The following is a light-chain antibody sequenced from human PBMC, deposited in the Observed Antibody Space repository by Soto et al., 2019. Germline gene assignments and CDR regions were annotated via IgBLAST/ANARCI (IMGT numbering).Light chain of an antibody. Sequence: DIQMTQSPSFLSASVGDSVAITCRASQTIRKHLNWYQQKLGGAPKLLIFAASSLPTGVPSRFSGTGSGTDFTLTINHLQPEDFATYYCQQTDSAPPFTFGQGTTVDIK. J-gene: IGKJ2*01. CDR3: QQTDSAPPFT. CDR1: QTIRKH. CDR2: AAS. V-gene: IGKV1-39*01.